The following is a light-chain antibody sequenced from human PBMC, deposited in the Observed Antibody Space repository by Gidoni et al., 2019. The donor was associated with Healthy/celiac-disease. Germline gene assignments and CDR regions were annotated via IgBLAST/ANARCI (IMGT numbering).Light chain of an antibody. J-gene: IGKJ5*01. CDR2: DAS. V-gene: IGKV3-11*01. CDR1: QSVSSY. Sequence: EIVLTQSPATLSLSPGERATLPCRASQSVSSYLAWYQQKPGQAPRLLIYDASDRATGIPARFSGSGSGIDFTLTISGLEPEDFAVYFCQQRSNWITFGQGTRLEIK. CDR3: QQRSNWIT.